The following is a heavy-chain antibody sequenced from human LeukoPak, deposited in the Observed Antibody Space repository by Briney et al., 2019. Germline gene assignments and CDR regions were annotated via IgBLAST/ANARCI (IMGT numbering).Heavy chain of an antibody. CDR2: IYDSGST. V-gene: IGHV4-59*11. CDR3: ARGRIGGPKAPFDY. J-gene: IGHJ4*02. Sequence: PSETLSLTCTGSGGSLSNHYWSWIRQPPGKGLEWIGHIYDSGSTTYNPSLKSRVTMSVDTSKNQFSLNLSSVTAADTAVYYCARGRIGGPKAPFDYWGQGTLVTVSS. D-gene: IGHD3-16*01. CDR1: GGSLSNHY.